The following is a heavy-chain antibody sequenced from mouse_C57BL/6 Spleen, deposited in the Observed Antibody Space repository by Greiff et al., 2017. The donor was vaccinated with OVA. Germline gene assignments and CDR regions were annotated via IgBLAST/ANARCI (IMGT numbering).Heavy chain of an antibody. CDR1: GFNIKDYY. CDR2: LDPEDGET. V-gene: IGHV14-2*01. J-gene: IGHJ3*01. Sequence: VHVKQSGAELVKPGASVKLSCTASGFNIKDYYMHWVKQRTEQGLEWIGRLDPEDGETKYAPKFQGKATITADTSSNTASLQLRSLTSEDTAVYYCASVEDDYEDWGQGTLVTVSA. CDR3: ASVEDDYED. D-gene: IGHD2-4*01.